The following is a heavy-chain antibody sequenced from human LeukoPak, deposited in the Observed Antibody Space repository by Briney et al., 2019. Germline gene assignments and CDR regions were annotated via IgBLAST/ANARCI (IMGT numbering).Heavy chain of an antibody. CDR1: GGSISSYY. V-gene: IGHV4-59*01. CDR2: IYYSGST. D-gene: IGHD6-19*01. Sequence: SETLSLTCTVSGGSISSYYWSWIRQPPGKGLEWIGYIYYSGSTNYNPSLKSRVTISVDTSKNQFSLKLSSVTAADTAVYYCARDFPSPRTRGIAQSPLWGQGTLVTVSS. CDR3: ARDFPSPRTRGIAQSPL. J-gene: IGHJ4*02.